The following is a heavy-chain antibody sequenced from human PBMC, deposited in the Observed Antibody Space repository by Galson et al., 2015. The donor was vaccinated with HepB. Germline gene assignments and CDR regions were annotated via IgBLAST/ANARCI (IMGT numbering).Heavy chain of an antibody. CDR3: ARDAGSIVVVPMGY. Sequence: SVKVSCKASGYTFTSYGISWVRQAPGQGLEWMGWISAYNGNTNYAQKLQGRVTMTTDTSTSTAYMELRSLRSDDTAVYYCARDAGSIVVVPMGYWGQGTLVTVSS. CDR1: GYTFTSYG. J-gene: IGHJ4*02. CDR2: ISAYNGNT. V-gene: IGHV1-18*01. D-gene: IGHD3-22*01.